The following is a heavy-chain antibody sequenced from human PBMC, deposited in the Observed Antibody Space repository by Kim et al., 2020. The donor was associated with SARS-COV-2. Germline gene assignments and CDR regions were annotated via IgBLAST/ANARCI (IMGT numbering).Heavy chain of an antibody. CDR3: AREYCGGDCYQGAYYYYGMDV. J-gene: IGHJ6*02. CDR2: ISSSSSYI. V-gene: IGHV3-21*01. Sequence: GGSLRLSCAASGFTFSSYSMNWVRQAPGKGLEWVSSISSSSSYIYYADSVKGRFTISRDNAKNSLYLQMNSLRAEDTAVYYCAREYCGGDCYQGAYYYYGMDVWGQGTTGTVSS. CDR1: GFTFSSYS. D-gene: IGHD2-21*02.